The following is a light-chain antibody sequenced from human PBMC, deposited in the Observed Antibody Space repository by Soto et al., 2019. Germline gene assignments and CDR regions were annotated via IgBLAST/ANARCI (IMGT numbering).Light chain of an antibody. V-gene: IGKV2-29*01. CDR2: EVS. Sequence: DIVMTQTPLSLSVTPGQPASISCKSSQSLLHSAGKTYLCWSLQKPGQSPQLLIYEVSSRFSGVPDRFSGSGSGTDFTLKISRVEAEDVGVYYCQLFGGSPETWTFGQGTKVDIK. CDR1: QSLLHSAGKTY. CDR3: QLFGGSPETWT. J-gene: IGKJ1*01.